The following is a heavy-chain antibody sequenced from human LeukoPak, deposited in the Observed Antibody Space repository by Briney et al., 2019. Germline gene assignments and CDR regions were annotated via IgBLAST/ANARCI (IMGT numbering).Heavy chain of an antibody. D-gene: IGHD6-13*01. CDR2: IKQDGSEK. Sequence: GGSLRLSCTASGFTFSSYWMDWVRQAPGKGLEWVANIKQDGSEKYYVDSVKGRFTISRDNAKNSLYLQMNSLRDEDTAVYYCARAVAAADPYPDYWGQGTLVTVSS. CDR3: ARAVAAADPYPDY. J-gene: IGHJ4*02. V-gene: IGHV3-7*01. CDR1: GFTFSSYW.